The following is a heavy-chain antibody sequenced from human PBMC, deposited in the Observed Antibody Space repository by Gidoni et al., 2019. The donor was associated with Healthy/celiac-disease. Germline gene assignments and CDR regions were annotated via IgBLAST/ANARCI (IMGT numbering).Heavy chain of an antibody. CDR3: ARDGMATTYEYFQH. V-gene: IGHV4-61*02. J-gene: IGHJ1*01. Sequence: QVQLQESGPGLAQPSQTLSLTCTGSGGSISSGSYYWSWIRQPAGKGLEWIGRIYPSGSTNYNPSLKSRVTISVDTSKNQFSLKLSSVTAADTAVYYCARDGMATTYEYFQHWGQGTLVTVSS. D-gene: IGHD1-1*01. CDR1: GGSISSGSYY. CDR2: IYPSGST.